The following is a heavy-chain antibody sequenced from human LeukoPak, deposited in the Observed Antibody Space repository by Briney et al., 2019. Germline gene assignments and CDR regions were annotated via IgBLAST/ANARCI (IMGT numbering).Heavy chain of an antibody. D-gene: IGHD3-10*01. CDR1: GFTFSSYW. Sequence: PGGSLRLSCAASGFTFSSYWMSWVRQAPGKGLEWVANIKQDGSEKYYVDSVKGRFTISRDNAKNSLYLQMNSLRAEDTAVYYCARGQSFTMVRTRYGMDVWGQGTTVTVSS. CDR2: IKQDGSEK. CDR3: ARGQSFTMVRTRYGMDV. V-gene: IGHV3-7*01. J-gene: IGHJ6*02.